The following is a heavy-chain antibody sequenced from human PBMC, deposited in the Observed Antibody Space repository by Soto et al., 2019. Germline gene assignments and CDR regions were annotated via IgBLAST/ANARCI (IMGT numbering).Heavy chain of an antibody. Sequence: ASVKVSCKASGYTFTGYYMHWVRQAPGRGLEWMGWINPNSGGTNYAQKFQGRVTMTRDTSISTAYMELSRLRSDDTAVYYCARDLHSSGYIISFGYWGQGTLVTVSS. J-gene: IGHJ4*02. CDR3: ARDLHSSGYIISFGY. D-gene: IGHD6-19*01. V-gene: IGHV1-2*02. CDR2: INPNSGGT. CDR1: GYTFTGYY.